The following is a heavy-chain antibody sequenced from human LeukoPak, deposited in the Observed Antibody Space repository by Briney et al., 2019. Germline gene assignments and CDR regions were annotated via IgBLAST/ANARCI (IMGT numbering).Heavy chain of an antibody. CDR3: ARDNYDFWSGSPGWFDP. V-gene: IGHV4-61*02. J-gene: IGHJ5*02. D-gene: IGHD3-3*01. CDR1: GGSISSGSYY. CDR2: IYTSGST. Sequence: SETLSLTCTVSGGSISSGSYYWRWIRQPAGKGLEWIGRIYTSGSTTYNPSLKSRVTISVDTSKNQFSLKLSSVTAADTAVYYCARDNYDFWSGSPGWFDPWGQGTLVTVFS.